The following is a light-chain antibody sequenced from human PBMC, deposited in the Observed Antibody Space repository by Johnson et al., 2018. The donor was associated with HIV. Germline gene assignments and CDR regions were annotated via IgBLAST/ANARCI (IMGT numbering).Light chain of an antibody. CDR3: GAWDSGLTAHFV. V-gene: IGLV1-51*02. Sequence: QSVLTQPPSVSAAPGQRVTISCSGNNSNIGYNSVSWYQQVPGTAPKLLIYENKKRPSGIADRFSASKSGTSATLDITGLQTGDEADYYCGAWDSGLTAHFVFGRGTTTTVL. J-gene: IGLJ1*01. CDR2: ENK. CDR1: NSNIGYNS.